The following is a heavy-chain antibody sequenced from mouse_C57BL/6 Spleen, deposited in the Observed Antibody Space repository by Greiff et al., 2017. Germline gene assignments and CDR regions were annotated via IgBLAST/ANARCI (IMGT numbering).Heavy chain of an antibody. CDR2: ISDGGSYT. J-gene: IGHJ1*03. V-gene: IGHV5-4*01. CDR3: ARGVNKVRYFDD. Sequence: DVQLVESGGGLVKPGGSLKLSCASSGFTFSTYAMSWVRQTPEKRLEWVATISDGGSYTYYPDNVKGRFTISRDNAKNNLYLQMSHLKPADTAMYYCARGVNKVRYFDDWGTGTTVAVSS. CDR1: GFTFSTYA. D-gene: IGHD1-3*01.